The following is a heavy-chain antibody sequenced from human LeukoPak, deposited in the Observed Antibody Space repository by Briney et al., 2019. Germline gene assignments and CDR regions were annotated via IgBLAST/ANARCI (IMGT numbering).Heavy chain of an antibody. V-gene: IGHV1-18*01. CDR1: GYTFTNYG. D-gene: IGHD6-19*01. J-gene: IGHJ4*02. CDR3: ARGGSSGWRTPNDDY. CDR2: ISAYNGNT. Sequence: ASVKVSCKASGYTFTNYGISWVRQAPGQGLEWMGWISAYNGNTNYAQKLQGRVTMTTDTSTSTAYMELRSLRSDDTAVYYCARGGSSGWRTPNDDYWGQGTQVTISS.